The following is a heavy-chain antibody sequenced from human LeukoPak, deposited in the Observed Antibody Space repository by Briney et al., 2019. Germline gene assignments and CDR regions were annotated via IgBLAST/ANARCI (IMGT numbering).Heavy chain of an antibody. CDR3: ARDLHHEDYDFWSGYYRHDAFDI. D-gene: IGHD3-3*01. CDR2: ISGSGGST. J-gene: IGHJ3*02. V-gene: IGHV3-23*01. Sequence: PGGSLRLPCAASGFTFSSYGMSWVRQAPGKGLEWVSAISGSGGSTYYADSVKGRFTISRDNSKNTLYLQMNSLRAEDTAVYYCARDLHHEDYDFWSGYYRHDAFDIWGQGTMVTVSS. CDR1: GFTFSSYG.